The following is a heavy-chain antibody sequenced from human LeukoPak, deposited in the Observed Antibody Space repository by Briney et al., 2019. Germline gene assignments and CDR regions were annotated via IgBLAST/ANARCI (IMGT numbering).Heavy chain of an antibody. D-gene: IGHD2-2*01. CDR2: LSHSGSS. V-gene: IGHV4-59*02. CDR1: GGSVSGYY. CDR3: ARARYANAWYAFDI. J-gene: IGHJ3*02. Sequence: SETLSLTCTVSGGSVSGYYWSWIRRPPGRGLEWIAYLSHSGSSDSNPSLTSRVTTLVDTSKNQFSLKLTSVTAADTAVYYCARARYANAWYAFDIWGHGTMVTVSS.